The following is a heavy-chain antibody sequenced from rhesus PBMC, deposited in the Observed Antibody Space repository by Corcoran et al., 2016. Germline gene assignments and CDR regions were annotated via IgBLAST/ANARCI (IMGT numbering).Heavy chain of an antibody. CDR1: GYSISSGYG. D-gene: IGHD5-24*01. CDR3: ARERYSGYSHFDY. CDR2: IGGRSRST. V-gene: IGHV4-127*01. Sequence: QVQLQESGPGLVKPSETLSLTCAVSGYSISSGYGWSWIRQPPGKGLEWIGYIGGRSRSTNYNPSLKIRVTISKDPSKNQFSLKLSSVPAADPAVYYCARERYSGYSHFDYWGQGVLVTVSS. J-gene: IGHJ4*01.